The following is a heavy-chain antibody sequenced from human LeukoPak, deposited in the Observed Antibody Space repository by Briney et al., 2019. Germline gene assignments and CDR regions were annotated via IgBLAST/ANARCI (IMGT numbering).Heavy chain of an antibody. Sequence: SETLSLTCAVYGGSFSGYYWSWIRQPPGKGLEWIGEINHSGSTNYNPSLKSRVTISVDTSKNQFSLKLSSVTAADTAVYYCARGGGSSSWYRSGYFDYWGQGTLVTVSS. CDR1: GGSFSGYY. D-gene: IGHD6-13*01. CDR2: INHSGST. J-gene: IGHJ4*02. CDR3: ARGGGSSSWYRSGYFDY. V-gene: IGHV4-34*01.